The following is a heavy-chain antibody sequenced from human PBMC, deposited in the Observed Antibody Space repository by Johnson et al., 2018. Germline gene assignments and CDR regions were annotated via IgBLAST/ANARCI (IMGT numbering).Heavy chain of an antibody. CDR1: GGSISSYY. D-gene: IGHD2-21*01. CDR2: IYYSGSP. V-gene: IGHV4-59*01. J-gene: IGHJ6*03. CDR3: ARVIVGYYYYMDV. Sequence: QVQLQESGPGLVKPSETLSLTCTVSGGSISSYYWSWIRQPPGKGLEWIGYIYYSGSPNHNPSLKSRVTISVDTSKNQFSLKLSSVTAADTAVYYCARVIVGYYYYMDVWGKGTTVTVSS.